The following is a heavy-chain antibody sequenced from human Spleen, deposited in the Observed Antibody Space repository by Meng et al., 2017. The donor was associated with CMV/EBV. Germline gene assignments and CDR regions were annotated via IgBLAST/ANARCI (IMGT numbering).Heavy chain of an antibody. CDR1: GFTFSSSA. D-gene: IGHD3-3*01. CDR3: AKDLQTYYDFRGHAFDI. CDR2: IYSGGSST. Sequence: GGSLRLSCAASGFTFSSSAMSWVRQAPGKGLEWVSVIYSGGSSTSYADSVKGRFTISRDNSKNTLYLQMNSLRAEDTAVYYCAKDLQTYYDFRGHAFDIWGQGTMVTVSS. J-gene: IGHJ3*02. V-gene: IGHV3-23*03.